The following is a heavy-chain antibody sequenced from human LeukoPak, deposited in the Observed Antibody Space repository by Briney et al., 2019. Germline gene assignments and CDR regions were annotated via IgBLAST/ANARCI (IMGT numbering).Heavy chain of an antibody. CDR1: GGSMKTSIYY. V-gene: IGHV4-39*01. Sequence: PSETLTLTCIVSGGSMKTSIYYWVWIRQSPGTGLVWIGSDSYTGRTHYNPSLASLATISVDTSKTQYFLQLSFGAAADTAMYYCARLGDSSGYYPYAFDIWGQGTMVTVSS. J-gene: IGHJ3*02. CDR3: ARLGDSSGYYPYAFDI. D-gene: IGHD3-22*01. CDR2: DSYTGRT.